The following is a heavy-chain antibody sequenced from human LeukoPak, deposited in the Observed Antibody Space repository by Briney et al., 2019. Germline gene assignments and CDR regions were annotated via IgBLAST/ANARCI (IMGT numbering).Heavy chain of an antibody. CDR1: GGTVSSYA. CDR2: IIPIFGTA. J-gene: IGHJ4*02. CDR3: ARASRVTMVPSDY. D-gene: IGHD3-10*01. V-gene: IGHV1-69*05. Sequence: GASVKVSCKASGGTVSSYAISWVRQAPGQGLEWMGGIIPIFGTANYAQKFQGRVTITTDESTRTAYMELSSLGSEDTAVYYCARASRVTMVPSDYWGQGTLVTVSS.